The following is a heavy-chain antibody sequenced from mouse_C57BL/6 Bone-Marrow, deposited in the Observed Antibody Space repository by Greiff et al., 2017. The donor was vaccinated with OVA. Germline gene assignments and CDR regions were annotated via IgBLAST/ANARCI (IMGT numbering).Heavy chain of an antibody. CDR3: ARDYYGSYWYFDV. D-gene: IGHD1-1*01. Sequence: QVQLQQPGAELVMPGASVKLSCKASGYTFTSYWMHWVKQRPGQGLEWIGEIDPSDSYTNYNQKFKGKSTLTVDKSSSTADMQLSSLTSEDSAVYYGARDYYGSYWYFDVWGTGTTVTVSS. CDR2: IDPSDSYT. CDR1: GYTFTSYW. J-gene: IGHJ1*03. V-gene: IGHV1-69*01.